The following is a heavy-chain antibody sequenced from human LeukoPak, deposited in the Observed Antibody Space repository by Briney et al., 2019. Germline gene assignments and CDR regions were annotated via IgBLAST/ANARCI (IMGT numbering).Heavy chain of an antibody. Sequence: SETLSLTCTVSGGSISPISSSTYYWGWIRQAPGKGLEWIGSLFYGENTHYNPFLKSRATLSVDASNNQFSQKLTSVTAADAAVYFCARQLPTGEADTRGYFYYWGQGTVVTVSS. D-gene: IGHD6-25*01. CDR3: ARQLPTGEADTRGYFYY. CDR2: LFYGENT. V-gene: IGHV4-39*01. CDR1: GGSISPISSSTYY. J-gene: IGHJ4*02.